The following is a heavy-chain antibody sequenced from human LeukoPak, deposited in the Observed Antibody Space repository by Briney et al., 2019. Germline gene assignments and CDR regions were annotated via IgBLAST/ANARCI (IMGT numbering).Heavy chain of an antibody. V-gene: IGHV3-23*01. CDR1: GFTFSSYA. J-gene: IGHJ4*02. Sequence: QPGGSLRLSCAASGFTFSSYAMSWVRQAPGKGLEWVSAISGSGGSTYYADSVKGRFTISRDNSMNTLYLQMNSLRAEDTAVYYCARLEYSSSPFDYWGQGTLVTVSS. CDR3: ARLEYSSSPFDY. CDR2: ISGSGGST. D-gene: IGHD6-6*01.